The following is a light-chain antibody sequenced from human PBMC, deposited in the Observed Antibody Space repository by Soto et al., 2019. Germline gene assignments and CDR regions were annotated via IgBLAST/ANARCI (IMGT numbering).Light chain of an antibody. Sequence: QSALTQPASVSGSPGQSITISCTGTSGDVGAYTFVSWYQQHPGKAPKLMIYEVTNRPSGVSSRFSGSKSGNTASLTISGLQAEDEADYYCTSYTGGSTLYVFGTGTKVTVL. CDR2: EVT. V-gene: IGLV2-14*01. CDR1: SGDVGAYTF. CDR3: TSYTGGSTLYV. J-gene: IGLJ1*01.